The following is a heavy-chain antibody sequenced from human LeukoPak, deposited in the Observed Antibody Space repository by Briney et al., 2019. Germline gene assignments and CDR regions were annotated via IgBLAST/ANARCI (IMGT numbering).Heavy chain of an antibody. CDR3: ARRGNWGFFDY. D-gene: IGHD7-27*01. CDR2: INTSGST. CDR1: GGPISSNY. V-gene: IGHV4-4*09. J-gene: IGHJ4*02. Sequence: SETLSLTCTVSGGPISSNYWSWIRQPPGKGLEWIGYINTSGSTNYNPSLKSRVSISLDTSRNQFSLKLTSVTAADTAVYYCARRGNWGFFDYWGQGILVSVSS.